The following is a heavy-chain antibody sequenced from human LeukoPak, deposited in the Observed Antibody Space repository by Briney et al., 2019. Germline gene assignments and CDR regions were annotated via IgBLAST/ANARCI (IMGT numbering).Heavy chain of an antibody. Sequence: SETLSLTCTVSGGSIISTSFYCGWIRQPPGKGLPWLGGIYHSGSTYDNPSLKSRFTISVDRSKNQFSLKLSSVTAADTAVYYCARLYYDSRGYYWFDRWGQGTLVTVSS. CDR2: IYHSGST. V-gene: IGHV4-39*01. CDR1: GGSIISTSFY. J-gene: IGHJ5*02. CDR3: ARLYYDSRGYYWFDR. D-gene: IGHD3-22*01.